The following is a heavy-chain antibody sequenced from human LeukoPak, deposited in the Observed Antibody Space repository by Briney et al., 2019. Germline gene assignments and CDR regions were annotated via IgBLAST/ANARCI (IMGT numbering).Heavy chain of an antibody. J-gene: IGHJ4*02. Sequence: SQTLSLTCTVSGGSISSGNYFWSWIRQPAGKGLEWIGRIHTSGSTDYNPSLKSRVTMSVDTSKNQFSLKLTSVTAADTAVYYCARELYGSGLGPLWYWGQGTLVTVSS. V-gene: IGHV4-61*02. CDR3: ARELYGSGLGPLWY. D-gene: IGHD6-19*01. CDR2: IHTSGST. CDR1: GGSISSGNYF.